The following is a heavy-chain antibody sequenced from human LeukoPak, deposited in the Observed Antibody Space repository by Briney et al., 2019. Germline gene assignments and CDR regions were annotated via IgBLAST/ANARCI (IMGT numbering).Heavy chain of an antibody. D-gene: IGHD1-26*01. CDR2: ISKSSALK. V-gene: IGHV3-21*01. J-gene: IGHJ4*02. Sequence: GGSLRLSCAASGFTFSSYAMSWVRQAPGKGLEYVSSISKSSALKYYAESVRGRFTISRNNAENSLYLDMTNLGGEDTAVYFCVRGDNRDQWGQGTLVTVSS. CDR1: GFTFSSYA. CDR3: VRGDNRDQ.